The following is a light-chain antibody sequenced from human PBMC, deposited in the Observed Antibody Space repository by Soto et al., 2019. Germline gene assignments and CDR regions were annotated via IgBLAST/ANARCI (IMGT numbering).Light chain of an antibody. Sequence: EIVLTQSPGTLSLSPGERATFSCRASQSVSINLAWYQQKPGQAPRLLIYGASTRATGIPGRFSGSGSGTEFTLTISSLQSADFAVYYCQQYNNWPPITFGQGTRLEI. CDR2: GAS. CDR1: QSVSIN. J-gene: IGKJ5*01. V-gene: IGKV3D-15*01. CDR3: QQYNNWPPIT.